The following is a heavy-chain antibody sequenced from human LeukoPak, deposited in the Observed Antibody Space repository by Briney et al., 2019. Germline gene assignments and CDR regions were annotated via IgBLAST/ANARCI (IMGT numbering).Heavy chain of an antibody. CDR2: FNPSGGST. CDR3: ARAPQGQQLFQH. J-gene: IGHJ1*01. V-gene: IGHV1-46*01. Sequence: GASVKVSCKASGYTFTSYYMHWVRQAPGQGLEWMGIFNPSGGSTSYAQKFQGRVTMTRDMSTSTVYMELSSLRSEDTAVYYCARAPQGQQLFQHWGQGTLVTVSS. CDR1: GYTFTSYY. D-gene: IGHD6-13*01.